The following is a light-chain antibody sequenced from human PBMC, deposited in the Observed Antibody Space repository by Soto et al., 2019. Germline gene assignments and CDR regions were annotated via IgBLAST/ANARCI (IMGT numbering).Light chain of an antibody. Sequence: DIQMTQSPSSVSASVGDRVTISCRASQDISNWLAWYQQKPGEAPKFLIYAASNLQRGVPSKFSVSRSGTDFTLTISSLQPEDFAVYYCQQARRFPITFGQGTRLEIK. V-gene: IGKV1-12*01. CDR1: QDISNW. CDR2: AAS. CDR3: QQARRFPIT. J-gene: IGKJ5*01.